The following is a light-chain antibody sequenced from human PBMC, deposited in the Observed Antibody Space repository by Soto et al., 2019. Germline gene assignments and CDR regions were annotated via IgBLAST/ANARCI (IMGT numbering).Light chain of an antibody. J-gene: IGKJ4*01. Sequence: DNQMTQSPSTLSASVGDRVTVTCRASQDISSFLAWYHQTPGKAPNLLIYAASTLQSGVPSRFSGSGSGTEFTLTISSLQPEDFATYYCQQLYSYPLTFGGGTKVDIK. CDR3: QQLYSYPLT. V-gene: IGKV1-9*01. CDR2: AAS. CDR1: QDISSF.